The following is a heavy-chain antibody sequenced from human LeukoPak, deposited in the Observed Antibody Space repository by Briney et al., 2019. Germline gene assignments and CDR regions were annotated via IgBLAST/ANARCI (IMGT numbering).Heavy chain of an antibody. CDR2: IYYSGST. D-gene: IGHD7-27*01. V-gene: IGHV4-39*01. CDR3: DKSLNWGSGYYFDS. J-gene: IGHJ4*02. CDR1: GGSISCSRNY. Sequence: SETLSLTCTVSGGSISCSRNYWGWIRKPPGKGLEWSGSIYYSGSTYYNPSLKSRVAISVDTSKNQFSLKLSSVTAANTAVYDCDKSLNWGSGYYFDSWGQGTLVTVSS.